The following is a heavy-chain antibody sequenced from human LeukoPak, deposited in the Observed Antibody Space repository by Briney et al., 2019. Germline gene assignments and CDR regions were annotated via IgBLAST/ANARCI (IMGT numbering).Heavy chain of an antibody. Sequence: ASVKVSCKASGYTFTGYYMHWVRQAPGQGLEWMGWINPNSGGTNYAQKFQGRVTMTRDTSISTAYMELSRLRSDDTAVYYCARSVGAAAGTDAFDIWSQGTMVTVSS. V-gene: IGHV1-2*02. CDR2: INPNSGGT. J-gene: IGHJ3*02. CDR1: GYTFTGYY. D-gene: IGHD6-13*01. CDR3: ARSVGAAAGTDAFDI.